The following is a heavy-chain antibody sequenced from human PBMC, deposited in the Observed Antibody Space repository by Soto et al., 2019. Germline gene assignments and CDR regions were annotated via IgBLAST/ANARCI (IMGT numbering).Heavy chain of an antibody. D-gene: IGHD7-27*01. J-gene: IGHJ4*02. V-gene: IGHV3-33*01. CDR1: GFTFSRYG. CDR3: ARDRTGDRGVVDY. Sequence: GGSLRLSCAASGFTFSRYGMHWVRQAPGKGLEWVAVIWYDGSNKYYADSVKGRFTISRDSSKNTLYLQMNSLRAEDTAVYYCARDRTGDRGVVDYWGQRTLVTVSS. CDR2: IWYDGSNK.